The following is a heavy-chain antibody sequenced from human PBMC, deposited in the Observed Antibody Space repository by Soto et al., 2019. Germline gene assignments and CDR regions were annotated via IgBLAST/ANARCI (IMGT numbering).Heavy chain of an antibody. CDR1: GGSINRGGYS. J-gene: IGHJ5*02. Sequence: QLQLQESGSGLVRPSQTLSLTCAVSGGSINRGGYSWNWIRQPPGKGLEWIGHIYHRGDTYYNPSLKSRVTISVDRSKNQFSLNLNSVTAADTAVDFCARARTVGVEFWFDPWGQGTLVTVSS. CDR2: IYHRGDT. D-gene: IGHD4-4*01. V-gene: IGHV4-30-2*01. CDR3: ARARTVGVEFWFDP.